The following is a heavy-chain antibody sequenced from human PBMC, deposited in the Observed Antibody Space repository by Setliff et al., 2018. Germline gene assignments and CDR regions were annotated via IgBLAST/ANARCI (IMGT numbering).Heavy chain of an antibody. V-gene: IGHV4-34*01. CDR3: ARGRNVAARLLDT. CDR2: INHSGTT. CDR1: GGTFSDYY. Sequence: PSETLSLTCTAYGGTFSDYYWTWIRQPPGKGLEWIGEINHSGTTNYNPSLRSRVTISVDTSKNQFSMTMSSVTAADAAIYYCARGRNVAARLLDTWGQGGLVTVSS. D-gene: IGHD6-6*01. J-gene: IGHJ5*02.